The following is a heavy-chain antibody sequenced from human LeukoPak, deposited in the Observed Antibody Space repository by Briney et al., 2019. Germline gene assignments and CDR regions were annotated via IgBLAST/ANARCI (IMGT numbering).Heavy chain of an antibody. CDR1: GGSFSGYY. V-gene: IGHV4-34*01. D-gene: IGHD6-6*01. CDR2: INHSGST. CDR3: ARVDRAARPHYFDY. J-gene: IGHJ4*02. Sequence: SETLSLTCAVYGGSFSGYYWSWIRQPPGKGLEWIGEINHSGSTNYNPSLKSRVTISVDTSKNQFSLKLSSVTAADTAVYYWARVDRAARPHYFDYWGQGTLVTVSS.